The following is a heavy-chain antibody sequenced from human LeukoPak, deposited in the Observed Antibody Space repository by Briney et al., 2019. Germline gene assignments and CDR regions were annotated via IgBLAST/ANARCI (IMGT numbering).Heavy chain of an antibody. D-gene: IGHD6-13*01. CDR2: IDGGGSET. CDR3: AKGTVGTYYFYYMDV. V-gene: IGHV3-23*01. Sequence: GGSLRLSCAASGFTFSKYAMTWVRQAPGRGLECVSAIDGGGSETYSADSVKGRFTISRDDSKNTLYLHMNSLRAEDTAIYYCAKGTVGTYYFYYMDVWGKGTTVTVSS. CDR1: GFTFSKYA. J-gene: IGHJ6*03.